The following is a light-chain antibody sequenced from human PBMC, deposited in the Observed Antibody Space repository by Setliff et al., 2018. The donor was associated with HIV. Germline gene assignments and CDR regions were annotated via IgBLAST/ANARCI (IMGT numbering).Light chain of an antibody. CDR1: SSDIGSYNY. V-gene: IGLV2-14*03. CDR2: DVS. Sequence: QSVLTQPASVSGSPGQSITISCSGTSSDIGSYNYVSWYQQHPGKAPKLMIYDVSQRPSRDSSRFSGSKSGDTASLTISGLQAEDEADYYCSSYTNTPLYVFGTGTKVTVL. CDR3: SSYTNTPLYV. J-gene: IGLJ1*01.